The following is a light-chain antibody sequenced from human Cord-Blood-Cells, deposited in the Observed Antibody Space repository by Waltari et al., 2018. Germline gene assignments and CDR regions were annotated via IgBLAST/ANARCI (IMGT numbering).Light chain of an antibody. CDR3: QQYNSYSRT. CDR2: KAS. CDR1: QSISSW. Sequence: DIQITQSPSTLSASVADRVTITCRASQSISSWLAWYQPKPGKAPKLLIYKASSLESGVPSRFSGSGSGTEFTLTISSLQPDDFATYYCQQYNSYSRTFGQGTKLEIK. J-gene: IGKJ2*01. V-gene: IGKV1-5*03.